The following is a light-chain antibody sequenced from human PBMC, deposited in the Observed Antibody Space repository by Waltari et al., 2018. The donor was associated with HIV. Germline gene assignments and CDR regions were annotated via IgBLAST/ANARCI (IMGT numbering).Light chain of an antibody. CDR1: GSNVGSTA. V-gene: IGLV1-44*01. CDR2: DNN. CDR3: AAWDDSLNGRV. J-gene: IGLJ3*02. Sequence: QSVLTQPPSVSATPGQRVTISCSGSGSNVGSTAVDWYQKHPGPAPKLVIYDNNQRPSGVPARFPGSTSGTSASLASSGLQSEDEADYYCAAWDDSLNGRVFGGGTKLTVL.